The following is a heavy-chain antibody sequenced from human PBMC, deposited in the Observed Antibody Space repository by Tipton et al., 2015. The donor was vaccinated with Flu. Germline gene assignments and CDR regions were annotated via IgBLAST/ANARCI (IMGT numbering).Heavy chain of an antibody. CDR3: ARHRGTTATTLDWFDP. D-gene: IGHD4-17*01. Sequence: TLSLTCTVSGYSISGDYYWGWIRQPPGKGLEWIGSSHHSGGTYYNPSLKSRVTILVDTPKSQFSLRLNSVTAADTGVYYCARHRGTTATTLDWFDPWGQGTLVNVSS. CDR2: SHHSGGT. J-gene: IGHJ5*02. CDR1: GYSISGDYY. V-gene: IGHV4-38-2*02.